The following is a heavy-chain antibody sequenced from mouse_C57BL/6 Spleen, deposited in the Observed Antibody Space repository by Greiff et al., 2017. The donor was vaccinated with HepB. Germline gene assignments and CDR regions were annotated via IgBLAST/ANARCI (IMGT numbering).Heavy chain of an antibody. V-gene: IGHV5-17*01. CDR2: ISSGSSTI. Sequence: EVKLMESGGGLVKPGGSLKLSCAASGFTFSDYGMHWVRQAPEKGLEWVAYISSGSSTIYYADTVKGRFTISRDNAKHTLFLQMTSLRSDDTAMYYWARNTLRAYSIDYWGQGTSVTGSS. CDR1: GFTFSDYG. J-gene: IGHJ4*01. D-gene: IGHD5-1-1*01. CDR3: ARNTLRAYSIDY.